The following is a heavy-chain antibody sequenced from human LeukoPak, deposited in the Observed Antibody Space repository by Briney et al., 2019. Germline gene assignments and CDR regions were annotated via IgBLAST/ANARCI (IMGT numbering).Heavy chain of an antibody. V-gene: IGHV4-59*08. CDR2: IYYSGST. J-gene: IGHJ4*02. Sequence: SETLSLTRTVSNGSISPYFWSWIRQPPGKGLEWIGYIYYSGSTKYNPSLNSRVTISLDTSKKQFSLKLSSVTAADTALYYCARRQTYFDYWGQGTLVTVSS. CDR1: NGSISPYF. CDR3: ARRQTYFDY.